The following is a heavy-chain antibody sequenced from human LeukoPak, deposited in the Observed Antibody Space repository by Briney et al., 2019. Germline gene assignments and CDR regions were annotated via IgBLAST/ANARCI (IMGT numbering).Heavy chain of an antibody. CDR3: ARGGYQLLWY. J-gene: IGHJ4*02. Sequence: GGSLRLSCAASVFTFSTYWMSWVRQAPGTGLEWVASKKQDGSEKSYVDSVKGRFTISRDNAKNSLYLQMNSLRAEDTAVYYCARGGYQLLWYWGQGTLITVSS. V-gene: IGHV3-7*04. CDR2: KKQDGSEK. CDR1: VFTFSTYW. D-gene: IGHD2-2*01.